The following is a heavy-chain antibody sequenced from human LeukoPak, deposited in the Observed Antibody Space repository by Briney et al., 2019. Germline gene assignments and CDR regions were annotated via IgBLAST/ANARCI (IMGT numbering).Heavy chain of an antibody. CDR2: FDPEDGEDGET. J-gene: IGHJ4*02. CDR3: AMTDRYAGRPFDY. Sequence: GASVKVSCKVPGYSLLEVAMHWVRQAPGKGLEWVGSFDPEDGEDGETHYAQKLQGRVTMTEDASTDTAYMELNSLRSEDTAVYYCAMTDRYAGRPFDYWGQGTLVTVSS. D-gene: IGHD5-12*01. CDR1: GYSLLEVA. V-gene: IGHV1-24*01.